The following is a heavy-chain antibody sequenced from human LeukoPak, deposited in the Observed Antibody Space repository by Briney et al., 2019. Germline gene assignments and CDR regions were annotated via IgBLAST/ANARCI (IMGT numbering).Heavy chain of an antibody. CDR1: GFSLSSSGVA. CDR2: IYWNADK. Sequence: SGPTLVKPTQTLTLTCTFSGFSLSSSGVAVGWIRQPPGKALEWLALIYWNADKRYSPSLKSRLTITKDTSKNQVVLTMTNMDPVDTATYYCAHRGYCSGGSCYSDYWGQGTLVTVSS. CDR3: AHRGYCSGGSCYSDY. D-gene: IGHD2-15*01. V-gene: IGHV2-5*01. J-gene: IGHJ4*02.